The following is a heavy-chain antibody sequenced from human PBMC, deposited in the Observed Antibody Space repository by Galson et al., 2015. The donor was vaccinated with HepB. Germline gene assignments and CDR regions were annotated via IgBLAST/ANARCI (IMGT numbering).Heavy chain of an antibody. CDR1: GYYFPTWW. Sequence: QSGAEVKKSGESLKISCKGSGYYFPTWWIGWVRQRPGKGLEWMGIILPDDSDTRYSPSFQVQVTMSADRSINTAYLQWSSLKASDTAMYYCARRRFDSSTTYNFDYWGPGTLVTVSS. CDR2: ILPDDSDT. D-gene: IGHD2/OR15-2a*01. V-gene: IGHV5-51*03. J-gene: IGHJ4*02. CDR3: ARRRFDSSTTYNFDY.